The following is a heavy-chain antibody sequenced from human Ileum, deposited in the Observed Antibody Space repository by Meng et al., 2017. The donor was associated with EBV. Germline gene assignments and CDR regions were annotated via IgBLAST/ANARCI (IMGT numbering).Heavy chain of an antibody. J-gene: IGHJ4*02. CDR2: IYHSGIT. CDR3: ARDPTGGEDHQRV. V-gene: IGHV4-4*02. Sequence: QVLRQGSGPGLVKPSGPLSLTCAVSRGSISSSNWWSWVRQPPGKGLEWIGKIYHSGITIYNPSLKSRVTMSVDNSKNQFSLKLNSMTAADTAVYYCARDPTGGEDHQRVWGQGTLVTVSS. CDR1: RGSISSSNW. D-gene: IGHD1-14*01.